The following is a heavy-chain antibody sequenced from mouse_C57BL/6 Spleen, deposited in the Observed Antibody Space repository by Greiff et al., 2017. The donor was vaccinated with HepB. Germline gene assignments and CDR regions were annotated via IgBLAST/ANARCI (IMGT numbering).Heavy chain of an antibody. CDR3: ARWERGGAAQAEWYFDV. CDR2: ILPGSGST. D-gene: IGHD3-2*02. V-gene: IGHV1-9*01. J-gene: IGHJ1*03. CDR1: GYTFTGYW. Sequence: QVQLQQSGAELMKPGASVKLSCKATGYTFTGYWIEWVKQRPGHGLEWIGEILPGSGSTNYNEKFKGKATFTADTSSNTAYMQLSSLTTEDSAIYDCARWERGGAAQAEWYFDVWGTGTTVTVSS.